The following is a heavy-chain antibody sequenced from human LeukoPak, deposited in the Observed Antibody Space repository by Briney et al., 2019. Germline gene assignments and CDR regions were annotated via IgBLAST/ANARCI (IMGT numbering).Heavy chain of an antibody. CDR3: TTDFTGATFDY. V-gene: IGHV3-15*01. Sequence: PGGSLRLSCAASGFTLSSYNMNWVRQAPGKGLEWVGRIKSKTDGGTTDYAAPVKGRFTISRDDSKNTLYLQMNSLKTEDTAVYYCTTDFTGATFDYWGQGTLVTVSS. CDR1: GFTLSSYN. J-gene: IGHJ4*02. D-gene: IGHD3-9*01. CDR2: IKSKTDGGTT.